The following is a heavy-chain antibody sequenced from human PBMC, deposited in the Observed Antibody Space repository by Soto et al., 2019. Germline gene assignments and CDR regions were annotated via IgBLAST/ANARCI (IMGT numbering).Heavy chain of an antibody. CDR1: GGSFSGYY. D-gene: IGHD3-3*01. J-gene: IGHJ6*03. CDR2: INHSGST. V-gene: IGHV4-34*01. CDR3: ARVGTIFGVVRFDYYMDV. Sequence: PSETLSLTCAVYGGSFSGYYWSWIRQPPGKGLEWIGEINHSGSTNYNPSLKSRVTISVDTSKNQFSLKLSSVTAADTAVYYCARVGTIFGVVRFDYYMDVWGKGTTVTVSS.